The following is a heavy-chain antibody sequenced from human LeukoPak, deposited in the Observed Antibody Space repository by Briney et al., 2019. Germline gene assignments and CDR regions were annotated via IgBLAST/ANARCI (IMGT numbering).Heavy chain of an antibody. CDR1: GYTFSSYA. Sequence: SCKASGYTFSSYAMHWVRQAPGKGLEWVAVISYDGSNKYYADSVKGRFTISRDNSKNTLYLQMNSLRAEDTAVYYCARWEMATIPYYYYGMDVWGQGTTVTVSS. CDR2: ISYDGSNK. J-gene: IGHJ6*02. V-gene: IGHV3-30-3*01. D-gene: IGHD5-24*01. CDR3: ARWEMATIPYYYYGMDV.